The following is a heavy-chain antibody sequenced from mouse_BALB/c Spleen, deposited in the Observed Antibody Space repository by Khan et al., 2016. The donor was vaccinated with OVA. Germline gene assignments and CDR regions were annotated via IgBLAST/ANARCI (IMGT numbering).Heavy chain of an antibody. CDR1: GFTFSSYS. D-gene: IGHD4-1*01. CDR3: ASHLTGSFAY. V-gene: IGHV5-6*01. Sequence: EVELVESGGDLVKPGGSLKLSCAASGFTFSSYSMSWVRQTPDKRLEWVATISSGGDYTYYPDSVKGRFTISRDNARNTLYPQMSSLKSEDTAMYYCASHLTGSFAYWGQGTLVTVSA. J-gene: IGHJ3*01. CDR2: ISSGGDYT.